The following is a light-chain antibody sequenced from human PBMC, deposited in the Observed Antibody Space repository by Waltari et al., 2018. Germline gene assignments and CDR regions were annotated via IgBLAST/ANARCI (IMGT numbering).Light chain of an antibody. V-gene: IGKV3-15*01. CDR3: QQYHIWPLYLT. CDR2: GAS. Sequence: EIVMTQSPATLSVSLGERATLPCRASQDILANLAWYQQKPGQAPRLPIYGASLRANGIPARFSGSGSGTEFTLTLTSLQSEDSAIYYCQQYHIWPLYLTFGGGTKVEVK. CDR1: QDILAN. J-gene: IGKJ4*01.